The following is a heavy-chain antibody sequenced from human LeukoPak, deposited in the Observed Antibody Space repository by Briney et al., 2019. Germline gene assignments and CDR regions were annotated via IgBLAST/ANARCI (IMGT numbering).Heavy chain of an antibody. CDR2: IYSGGST. CDR1: GFTVSSNY. Sequence: HPGGSLRLSCAASGFTVSSNYMSWVRQAPGKGLEWVSVIYSGGSTYYADSVKGRFTISRDNSKSTLYLQMNSLRAEDTAVYYCARGFTKWELTSYWGQGTLVTVSS. J-gene: IGHJ4*02. V-gene: IGHV3-53*01. CDR3: ARGFTKWELTSY. D-gene: IGHD1-26*01.